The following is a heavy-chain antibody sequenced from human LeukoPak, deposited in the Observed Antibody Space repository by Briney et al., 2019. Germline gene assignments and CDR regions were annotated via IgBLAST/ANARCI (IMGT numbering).Heavy chain of an antibody. CDR2: IYYSGST. CDR3: ARLHSAAMVFDY. J-gene: IGHJ4*02. CDR1: GGSISSGDYY. Sequence: PSETLSLTCSVSGGSISSGDYYWSWIRQPPGKGLKWIGHIYYSGSTYYIPSLKSRVTMSVDTSKNQFSLKLSSVTAADTAVFYCARLHSAAMVFDYWGQGTLVTVSS. V-gene: IGHV4-30-4*08. D-gene: IGHD2-2*01.